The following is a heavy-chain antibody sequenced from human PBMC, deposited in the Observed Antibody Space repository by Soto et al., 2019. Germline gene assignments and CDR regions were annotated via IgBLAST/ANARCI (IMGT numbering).Heavy chain of an antibody. J-gene: IGHJ4*02. CDR2: IYYSGST. V-gene: IGHV4-30-4*01. CDR1: GGSISSGDYY. Sequence: SETLSLTCTVSGGSISSGDYYWSWIRQPPGKGLEWIGYIYYSGSTYYNPSLKSRVTISVDTSKNQFSLKLSSVTAADTAVYYCARVYYDYVWGSYRYPGYFDYWGQGTLVTVSS. D-gene: IGHD3-16*02. CDR3: ARVYYDYVWGSYRYPGYFDY.